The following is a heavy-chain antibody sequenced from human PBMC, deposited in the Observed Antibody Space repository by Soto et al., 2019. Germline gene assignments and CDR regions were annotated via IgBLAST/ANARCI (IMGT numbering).Heavy chain of an antibody. D-gene: IGHD2-2*01. V-gene: IGHV4-34*01. Sequence: QVQLQQWGAGLLKPSETLSLTCAVYGGSFSGYYWSWIRQPPGKGPEWIGEINQSGSTNYNPSLKSRVTISVDTSKNQFSLKLSSVTAADTAVYYCARGYIVVVPAAMFHYYYYMDVWGKGTTVTVSS. J-gene: IGHJ6*03. CDR1: GGSFSGYY. CDR2: INQSGST. CDR3: ARGYIVVVPAAMFHYYYYMDV.